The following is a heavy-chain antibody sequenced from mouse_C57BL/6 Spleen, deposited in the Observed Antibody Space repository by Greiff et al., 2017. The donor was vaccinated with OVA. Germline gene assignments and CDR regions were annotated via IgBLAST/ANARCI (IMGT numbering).Heavy chain of an antibody. D-gene: IGHD3-1*01. Sequence: VQLKESGGGLVKPGGSLKLSCAASGFTFSDYGMHWVRQAPEKGLEWVAYISSGSSTIYYADTAKGRFTISRDNAKNTLFLQMTSLRSEDTAMYYCARRATAMDYWGQGTSVTVSS. CDR2: ISSGSSTI. CDR3: ARRATAMDY. J-gene: IGHJ4*01. CDR1: GFTFSDYG. V-gene: IGHV5-17*01.